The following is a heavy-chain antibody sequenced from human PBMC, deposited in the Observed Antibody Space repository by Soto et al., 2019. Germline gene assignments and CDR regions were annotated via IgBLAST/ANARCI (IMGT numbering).Heavy chain of an antibody. D-gene: IGHD3-10*01. Sequence: QVQLVQSGAEVKKPGASVKVSCKASGYTFTNYAIDWVRQAPGQRLEWMGWINAGNGNTKYSQKFLGRVTITRDTSASTAYTELSSLRSEDTAVYSCARDMGFGLSDYWGQGILVTVSS. CDR3: ARDMGFGLSDY. CDR1: GYTFTNYA. J-gene: IGHJ4*02. V-gene: IGHV1-3*01. CDR2: INAGNGNT.